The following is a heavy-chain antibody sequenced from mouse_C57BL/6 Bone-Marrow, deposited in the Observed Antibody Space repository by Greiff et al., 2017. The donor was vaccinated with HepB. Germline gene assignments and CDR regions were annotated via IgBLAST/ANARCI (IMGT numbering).Heavy chain of an antibody. CDR1: GFTFSDYG. Sequence: DVHLVESGGGLVKPGGSLKLSCAASGFTFSDYGMHWVRQAPEKGLEWVAYISSGSSTIYYADTVKGRFTISRDNAKNTLFLQMTSLRSEDTAMYYCARGGDYAMDYWGQGTSVTVSS. CDR2: ISSGSSTI. J-gene: IGHJ4*01. CDR3: ARGGDYAMDY. V-gene: IGHV5-17*01.